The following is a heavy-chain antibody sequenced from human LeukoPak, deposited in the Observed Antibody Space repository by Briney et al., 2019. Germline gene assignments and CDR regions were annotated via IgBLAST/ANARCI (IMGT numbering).Heavy chain of an antibody. CDR1: GFTFDYYW. D-gene: IGHD2-15*01. V-gene: IGHV3-7*01. Sequence: GGSLRLSCAASGFTFDYYWMTWVRQAPGKGLEWLANIKESGSEKYYVDSVKGRFTISRDNAKNSLYLQMNSLRAEDTAVFYCARSSRTYCSGGFCYGWYFDLWGRGTLVTVSS. CDR2: IKESGSEK. J-gene: IGHJ2*01. CDR3: ARSSRTYCSGGFCYGWYFDL.